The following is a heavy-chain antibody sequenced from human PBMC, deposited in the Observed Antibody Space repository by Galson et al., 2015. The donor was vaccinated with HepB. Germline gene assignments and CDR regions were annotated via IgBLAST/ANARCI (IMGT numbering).Heavy chain of an antibody. Sequence: SLRLSCAAAGFTFSDYYMSWIRQAPGKGLEWVSYISSSGGSRYADSVKGRFTISRDNARNSLYLQMSTLRAEDTAVYYCARAIYGDWGSDAFDIWGQGTMVTVSS. CDR3: ARAIYGDWGSDAFDI. CDR2: ISSSGGSR. D-gene: IGHD4-17*01. CDR1: GFTFSDYY. V-gene: IGHV3-11*04. J-gene: IGHJ3*02.